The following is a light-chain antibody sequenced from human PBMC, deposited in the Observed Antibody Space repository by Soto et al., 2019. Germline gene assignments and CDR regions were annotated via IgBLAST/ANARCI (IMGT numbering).Light chain of an antibody. CDR2: GAS. Sequence: EIVLTQSPGTLSLSPGERATLSCRASQSVSRNYLVWYQQKPGQAPRLLIYGASSRATGIPDRFSGSGSGTDFTLTISKLEPEDFAVYYCQQYATSPITFGQGTRLDIK. CDR1: QSVSRNY. J-gene: IGKJ5*01. V-gene: IGKV3-20*01. CDR3: QQYATSPIT.